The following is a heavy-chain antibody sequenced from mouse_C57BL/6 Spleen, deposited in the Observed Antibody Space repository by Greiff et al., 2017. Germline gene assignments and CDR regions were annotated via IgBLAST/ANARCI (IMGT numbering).Heavy chain of an antibody. CDR2: IYTGNGDT. Sequence: QVQLKQSGAELVRPGASVKMSCKASGYTFTSYNMHWVKQTPRQGLEWIGAIYTGNGDTSYNQKFKGKATLTVDKSSSTAYMQLSSLTSEDSAVYFCARADYYGSSYWFAYWGQGTLVTVSA. D-gene: IGHD1-1*01. J-gene: IGHJ3*01. CDR1: GYTFTSYN. V-gene: IGHV1-12*01. CDR3: ARADYYGSSYWFAY.